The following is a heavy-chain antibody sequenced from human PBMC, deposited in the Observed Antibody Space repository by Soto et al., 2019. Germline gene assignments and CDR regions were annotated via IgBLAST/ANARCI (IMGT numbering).Heavy chain of an antibody. CDR3: ARRLQWQLRPLDS. CDR1: GFTFSDYY. J-gene: IGHJ4*02. V-gene: IGHV3-11*01. Sequence: GGSLRLSCAGSGFTFSDYYMTWIRQSPGKGLEWVSYINTLSSAIYYADSVKGRFTISRDNAKNSLYLQMNSLRAEDTAVYYCARRLQWQLRPLDSWGRGTLVTVSS. D-gene: IGHD6-19*01. CDR2: INTLSSAI.